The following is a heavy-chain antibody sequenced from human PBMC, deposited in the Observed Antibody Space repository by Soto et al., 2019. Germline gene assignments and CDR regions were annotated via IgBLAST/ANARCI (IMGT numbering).Heavy chain of an antibody. D-gene: IGHD3-22*01. V-gene: IGHV3-15*07. CDR3: TTGPMIVVVITPVAFDI. J-gene: IGHJ3*02. CDR2: IKSKTDGGTT. Sequence: GGSQRLSYAASGFTFGNAWMNWVRQAPGKGLEWVGRIKSKTDGGTTDYAAPVKGRFTISRDDSKNMLYLQMNSLKTEDTAVYYCTTGPMIVVVITPVAFDIWGQGTMVTVSS. CDR1: GFTFGNAW.